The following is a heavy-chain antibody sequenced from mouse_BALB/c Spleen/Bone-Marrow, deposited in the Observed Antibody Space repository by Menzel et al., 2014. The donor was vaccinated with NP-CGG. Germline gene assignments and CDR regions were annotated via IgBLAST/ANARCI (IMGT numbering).Heavy chain of an antibody. D-gene: IGHD1-1*01. V-gene: IGHV14-3*02. CDR2: IDPANGNT. CDR3: ARYYYRTMDY. Sequence: VQPKESGAELVKPGASVKLSCTASGFNIKDTYMHWVKQRPEQGLEWIGRIDPANGNTKYDPKFQGRATVTADTSSSTAYLQLSSLTSEDTAVYYCARYYYRTMDYWGQGTSVTVSS. J-gene: IGHJ4*01. CDR1: GFNIKDTY.